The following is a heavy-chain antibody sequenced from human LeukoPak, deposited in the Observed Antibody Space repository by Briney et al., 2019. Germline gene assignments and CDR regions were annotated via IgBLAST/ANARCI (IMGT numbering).Heavy chain of an antibody. Sequence: GGSLRLSCAASGFTFSSYPMSWVRQAPGKGLEWVSAISGSGGSTYYADSVKGRFTISRDNSKNTLCLQMNSLRAEDTAVYYCAKDTWNYDFWSGYTLVHYYYYMDVWGKGTTVTVSS. D-gene: IGHD3-3*01. CDR2: ISGSGGST. CDR1: GFTFSSYP. J-gene: IGHJ6*03. V-gene: IGHV3-23*01. CDR3: AKDTWNYDFWSGYTLVHYYYYMDV.